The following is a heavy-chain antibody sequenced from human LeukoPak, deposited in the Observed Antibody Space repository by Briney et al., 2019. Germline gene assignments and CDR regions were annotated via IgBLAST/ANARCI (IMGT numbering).Heavy chain of an antibody. CDR3: ARESLVVPAAIGYFDY. D-gene: IGHD2-2*01. J-gene: IGHJ4*02. CDR1: GFTFSSYA. Sequence: PGGSLRLSCAASGFTFSSYAMHWVRQAPGKGLEWVSGISWNSGSIVYADSVKGRFTISRDNAKNSLYLQMNSLRAEDTAVYYCARESLVVPAAIGYFDYWGQGTLVTVSS. V-gene: IGHV3-9*01. CDR2: ISWNSGSI.